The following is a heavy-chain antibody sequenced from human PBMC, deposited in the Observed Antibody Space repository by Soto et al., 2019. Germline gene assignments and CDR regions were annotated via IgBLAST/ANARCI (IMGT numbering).Heavy chain of an antibody. V-gene: IGHV1-3*05. Sequence: QVQLVQSGAEEKKPGASVKVSCKTSGYTFTSYGIYWVRQAPGQRLEWMGWINAGNGNTKYSQKFQGRVTITRATSASTAYMALSSLRSEDTAVYYCARSTGGWFHYVDYWGQGTLVTVYS. CDR3: ARSTGGWFHYVDY. CDR1: GYTFTSYG. D-gene: IGHD6-19*01. J-gene: IGHJ4*02. CDR2: INAGNGNT.